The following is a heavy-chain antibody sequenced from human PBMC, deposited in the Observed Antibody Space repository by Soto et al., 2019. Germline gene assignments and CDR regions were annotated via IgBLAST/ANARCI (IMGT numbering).Heavy chain of an antibody. J-gene: IGHJ4*02. CDR1: GGSISSSSYY. D-gene: IGHD3-16*01. CDR3: ARSYVGSGYY. V-gene: IGHV4-39*01. CDR2: IYYSGST. Sequence: QLQLQESGPGLVKPSETLSLTCTVSGGSISSSSYYWGWIRQPPGKGLAWIGSIYYSGSTYYNPSLKSRVTISVDTSKDQFSLKLSSVTAADTAVYYCARSYVGSGYYWGQGTLVTVSS.